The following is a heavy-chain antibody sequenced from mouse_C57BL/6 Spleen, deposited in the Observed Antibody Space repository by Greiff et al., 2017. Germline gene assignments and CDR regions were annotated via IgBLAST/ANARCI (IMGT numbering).Heavy chain of an antibody. CDR2: INPSNGGT. J-gene: IGHJ3*01. CDR3: ARWGYGSSWFAY. CDR1: GYTFTSYW. D-gene: IGHD1-1*01. Sequence: QVQLQQSGTELVKPGASVKLSCKASGYTFTSYWMHWVKQRPGQGLEWIGNINPSNGGTNYNEKFKSKATLTVDKSSSTAYMQLSSLTSEDSAVYYCARWGYGSSWFAYWGQGTLVTVSA. V-gene: IGHV1-53*01.